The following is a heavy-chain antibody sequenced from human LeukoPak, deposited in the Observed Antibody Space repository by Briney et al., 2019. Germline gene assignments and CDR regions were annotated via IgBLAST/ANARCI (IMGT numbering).Heavy chain of an antibody. CDR1: GFTFSDYC. Sequence: GGSLRLSCSASGFTFSDYCMSWISQAPGKGLEWDAYIRSRGSSISYADSVKGRFTISRDNAKNSLYLQMNSLRAEDTAVYYCARGHSGCSYIDYWGQGTLVTVSS. J-gene: IGHJ4*02. D-gene: IGHD6-19*01. V-gene: IGHV3-11*04. CDR2: IRSRGSSI. CDR3: ARGHSGCSYIDY.